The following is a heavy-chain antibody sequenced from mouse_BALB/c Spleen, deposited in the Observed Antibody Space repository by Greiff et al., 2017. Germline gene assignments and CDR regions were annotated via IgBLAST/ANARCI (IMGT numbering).Heavy chain of an antibody. D-gene: IGHD2-4*01. CDR1: GYSITSGYY. Sequence: ESGPGLVKPSQSLSLTCSVTGYSITSGYYWNWIRQFPGNKLEWMGYISYDGSNNYNPSLKNRISITRDTSKNQFFLKLNSVTTEDTATYYGARDSDYDYAMDDWGQGTSVTVSS. CDR2: ISYDGSN. V-gene: IGHV3-6*02. J-gene: IGHJ4*01. CDR3: ARDSDYDYAMDD.